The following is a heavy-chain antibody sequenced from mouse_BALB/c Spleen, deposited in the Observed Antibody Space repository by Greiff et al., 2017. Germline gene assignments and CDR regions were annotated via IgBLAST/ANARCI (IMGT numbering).Heavy chain of an antibody. V-gene: IGHV1-20*02. Sequence: DVKLQESGPELVKPGASVKISCKASGYSFTGYFMNWVMQSHGKSLEWIGRINPYNGDTFYNQKFKGKATLTVDKSSSTAHMELRSLASEDSAVYYCARDGATVGQYYYAMDYWGQGTSVTVSS. CDR3: ARDGATVGQYYYAMDY. D-gene: IGHD1-1*01. CDR1: GYSFTGYF. J-gene: IGHJ4*01. CDR2: INPYNGDT.